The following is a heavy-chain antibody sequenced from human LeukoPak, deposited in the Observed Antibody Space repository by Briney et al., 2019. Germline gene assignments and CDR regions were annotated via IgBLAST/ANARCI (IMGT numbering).Heavy chain of an antibody. Sequence: ASVKVSCKASGYTFTSYGISWVRQAPGQGLEWMGWISAYNGNTNYAQKLQGRVTMTTDTSTSTAYMELRSLRSDDTAVYYCARPYPFVVGRYGMGVWGQGTTVTVSS. CDR2: ISAYNGNT. D-gene: IGHD2-2*01. V-gene: IGHV1-18*01. CDR1: GYTFTSYG. CDR3: ARPYPFVVGRYGMGV. J-gene: IGHJ6*02.